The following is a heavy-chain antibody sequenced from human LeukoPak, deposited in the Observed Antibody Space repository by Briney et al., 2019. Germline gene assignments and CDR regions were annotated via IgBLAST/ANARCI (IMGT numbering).Heavy chain of an antibody. Sequence: GASVKVSCKASGYTFTGYYMHWVRQAPGQGPEWMGWISGYNGNTNSAQKLQGRVSMTTDTSTSTAYMELRSLRSDDTAVYYCARDRSPDFWSGDYRDAFDIWGQGTMVTVSS. J-gene: IGHJ3*02. CDR2: ISGYNGNT. CDR3: ARDRSPDFWSGDYRDAFDI. V-gene: IGHV1-18*04. D-gene: IGHD3-3*01. CDR1: GYTFTGYY.